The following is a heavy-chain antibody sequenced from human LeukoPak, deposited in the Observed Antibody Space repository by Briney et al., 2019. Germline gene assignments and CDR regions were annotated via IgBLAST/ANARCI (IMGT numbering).Heavy chain of an antibody. CDR2: INPNSGGT. CDR1: GYTFTSYA. J-gene: IGHJ6*03. V-gene: IGHV1-2*02. Sequence: ASVKVSCKASGYTFTSYAMHWVRQAPGQGLEWMGWINPNSGGTNYAQKFQGRVTMTRDTSISTAYMELSGLRSDDTAVYYCAREDPGYYYMDVWGKGTTVTVSS. CDR3: AREDPGYYYMDV.